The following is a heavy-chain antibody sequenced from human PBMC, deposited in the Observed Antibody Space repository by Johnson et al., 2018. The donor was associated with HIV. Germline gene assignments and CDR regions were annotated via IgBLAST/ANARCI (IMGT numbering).Heavy chain of an antibody. CDR2: IRSDGTNK. D-gene: IGHD1-14*01. CDR3: AIIWNHTFDI. V-gene: IGHV3-30*02. Sequence: QVHLVESGGGVVQPGGSLILSCAAFGFTFSTYGIHWVRQAPGKGLEWVAFIRSDGTNKYYADFVKGRFSISRDNSKNTLYLQMNSLRAEDTAVYYCAIIWNHTFDIWGQGTMVTVSS. CDR1: GFTFSTYG. J-gene: IGHJ3*02.